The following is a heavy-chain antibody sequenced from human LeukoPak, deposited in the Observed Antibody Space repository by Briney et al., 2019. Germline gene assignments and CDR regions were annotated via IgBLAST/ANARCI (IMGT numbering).Heavy chain of an antibody. CDR1: GFIFSNYG. CDR2: TWYDESNK. D-gene: IGHD2-21*02. V-gene: IGHV3-33*01. CDR3: ARDLWCGADCYGTFDI. Sequence: GRSLRLSCAASGFIFSNYGMHWVRQAPGKGLEWVALTWYDESNKYYADSVKGRCTISRDNSKNTLYLQMNSLRAEDTAVYYCARDLWCGADCYGTFDIWGQGTMVSVSS. J-gene: IGHJ3*02.